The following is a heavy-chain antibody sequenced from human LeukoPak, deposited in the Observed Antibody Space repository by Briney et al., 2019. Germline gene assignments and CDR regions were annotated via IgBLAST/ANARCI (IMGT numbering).Heavy chain of an antibody. Sequence: SETLSLTCAVSGGSISNFFWSWVRQPAGKGLECIGRIYSSGTSYYNPSLKSRVTMSVDTSKNQFSLKLSSVTAADTAVYYCARVSVGRRTKQQLFDYWGQGTLVTVSS. CDR2: IYSSGTS. CDR1: GGSISNFF. D-gene: IGHD6-13*01. J-gene: IGHJ4*02. V-gene: IGHV4-4*07. CDR3: ARVSVGRRTKQQLFDY.